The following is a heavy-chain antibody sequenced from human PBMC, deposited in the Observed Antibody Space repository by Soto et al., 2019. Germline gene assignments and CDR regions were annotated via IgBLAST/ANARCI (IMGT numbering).Heavy chain of an antibody. D-gene: IGHD6-25*01. Sequence: ASVKVSCKASGYTFTIYSITWVRQAPGQGLEWMGWISAYNGNTDYAQKFQGRVTMTTDTSTSTAYMELRSLTSDDTAVYYCARDKAGAVDAFAIRGQGTMVTVS. J-gene: IGHJ3*02. CDR3: ARDKAGAVDAFAI. CDR1: GYTFTIYS. CDR2: ISAYNGNT. V-gene: IGHV1-18*01.